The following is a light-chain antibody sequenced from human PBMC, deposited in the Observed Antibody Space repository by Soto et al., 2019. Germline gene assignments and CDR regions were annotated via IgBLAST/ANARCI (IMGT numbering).Light chain of an antibody. Sequence: EIVMTQSTANLSVSPGERATLSCRASQRVGSNLAWYQQKPGQAPRLLIYGASTMSTGIPARFSVSGSGTEFTLTISSLQSEDFAIYFGQQYNNWPPDSTFGQGTKVEIK. CDR3: QQYNNWPPDST. V-gene: IGKV3-15*01. J-gene: IGKJ1*01. CDR2: GAS. CDR1: QRVGSN.